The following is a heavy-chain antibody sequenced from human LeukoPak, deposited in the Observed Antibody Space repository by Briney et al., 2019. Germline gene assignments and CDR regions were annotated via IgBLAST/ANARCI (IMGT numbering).Heavy chain of an antibody. V-gene: IGHV3-33*01. CDR2: IWYDGSKR. CDR1: GFTMKNFG. D-gene: IGHD3-3*01. Sequence: PGGSLRLSCAVSGFTMKNFGMHWVRQAPGKGLEWVAVIWYDGSKRHYIDSVKGRFAISRENSMNTLSLEMNGLRVEDTAVYYCVRGADMNYNFENSFYFDSWGQGALVIVSS. CDR3: VRGADMNYNFENSFYFDS. J-gene: IGHJ4*02.